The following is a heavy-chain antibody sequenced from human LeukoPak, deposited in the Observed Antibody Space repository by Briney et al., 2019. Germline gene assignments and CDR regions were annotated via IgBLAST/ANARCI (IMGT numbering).Heavy chain of an antibody. J-gene: IGHJ4*02. CDR3: AISLVVPAAGDY. D-gene: IGHD2-2*01. Sequence: GSLRLSCAASGFTVSSYYMSWVRQAPGKGLEWVSVIYSGGSTYYADSVKGRFTISRDNSKNTLYLQMNSLRAEDTAVYYCAISLVVPAAGDYWGQGTLVTVSS. CDR2: IYSGGST. V-gene: IGHV3-53*01. CDR1: GFTVSSYY.